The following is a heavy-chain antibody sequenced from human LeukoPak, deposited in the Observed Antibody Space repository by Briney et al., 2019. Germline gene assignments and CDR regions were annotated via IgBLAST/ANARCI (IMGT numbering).Heavy chain of an antibody. Sequence: SETLSLTCTVSGGSISSSSYYWGWIRQPPGKGLEWIGSIYYSGSTYYNPSLKSRVTISVDTSKNQFSLKLSSVTAADTAVYYCARDKIVATVWMEWFDPWGQGTLVTVSS. D-gene: IGHD5-12*01. J-gene: IGHJ5*02. CDR3: ARDKIVATVWMEWFDP. CDR1: GGSISSSSYY. V-gene: IGHV4-39*07. CDR2: IYYSGST.